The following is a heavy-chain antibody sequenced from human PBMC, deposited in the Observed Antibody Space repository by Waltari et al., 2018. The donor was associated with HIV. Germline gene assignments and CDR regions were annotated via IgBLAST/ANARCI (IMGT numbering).Heavy chain of an antibody. V-gene: IGHV3-53*02. CDR3: ARVAVAAADY. Sequence: EVQLVETGGGLIQPGGSRRLSCAASGFTVSSNSISWVRQAPGKGLEWVAVIYSGGSTYYADSVKGRFTISRDNSKNTLYLQMNSLRAEDTAVYYCARVAVAAADYWGQGTLVTVSS. D-gene: IGHD6-13*01. CDR1: GFTVSSNS. J-gene: IGHJ4*02. CDR2: IYSGGST.